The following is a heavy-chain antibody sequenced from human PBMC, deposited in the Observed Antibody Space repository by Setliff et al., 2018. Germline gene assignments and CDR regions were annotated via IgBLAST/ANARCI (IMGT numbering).Heavy chain of an antibody. CDR3: ARSVDYYDRSGYPYAMDV. V-gene: IGHV1-18*01. Sequence: ASVKVSCKASGYTFTRNGINWVRQAPGQGLEWMGWISVYNGNTHYAQKFQGRVTMTTDTSTTTAYMDLRSLRSDDTAVYYCARSVDYYDRSGYPYAMDVWGQGTTVTVSS. D-gene: IGHD3-22*01. CDR1: GYTFTRNG. CDR2: ISVYNGNT. J-gene: IGHJ6*02.